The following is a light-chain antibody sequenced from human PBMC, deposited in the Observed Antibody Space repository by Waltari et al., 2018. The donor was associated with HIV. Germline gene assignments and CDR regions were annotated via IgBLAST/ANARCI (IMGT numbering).Light chain of an antibody. Sequence: QSVLTQPPSVSAAPGQKVTISCSGSSSNIGNDYVSWYQHLPGPAPKFPIYDKDKRPSGIPDRFSGSKSGTSATLGITGLQTGDEADYYCGTWDTSLSGGVFGGGTKLTVL. V-gene: IGLV1-51*01. CDR2: DKD. CDR3: GTWDTSLSGGV. J-gene: IGLJ3*02. CDR1: SSNIGNDY.